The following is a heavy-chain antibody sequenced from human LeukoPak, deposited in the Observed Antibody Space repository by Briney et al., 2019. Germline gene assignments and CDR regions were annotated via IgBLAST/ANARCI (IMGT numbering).Heavy chain of an antibody. CDR3: AREPHNYYDSSGYYSYFDY. CDR2: ISGTGGST. D-gene: IGHD3-22*01. CDR1: GFTSSTYA. J-gene: IGHJ4*02. V-gene: IGHV3-23*01. Sequence: GGSLRLSCAASGFTSSTYAMSWVRQAPGKGLEWVSGISGTGGSTYYADSVRGRFTISRDNSKNTLYLQMNSLRAEDTAVYYCAREPHNYYDSSGYYSYFDYWGQGTLVTVSS.